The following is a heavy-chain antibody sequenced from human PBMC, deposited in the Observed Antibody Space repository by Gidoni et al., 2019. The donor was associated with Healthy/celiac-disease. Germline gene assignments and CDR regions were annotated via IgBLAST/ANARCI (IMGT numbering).Heavy chain of an antibody. CDR2: IYTSGST. V-gene: IGHV4-4*07. J-gene: IGHJ5*02. CDR1: GGSISSYY. Sequence: QVQLQESGPGLVKPSETLSLTCTVAGGSISSYYVSWLRQPAGKGLEWIERIYTSGSTNYNPTLKSRVTMSVDTSKNQFSLKLSSVTAADTAVYYCAREGRYGYGSWFDPWGQGTLVTVSS. CDR3: AREGRYGYGSWFDP. D-gene: IGHD5-18*01.